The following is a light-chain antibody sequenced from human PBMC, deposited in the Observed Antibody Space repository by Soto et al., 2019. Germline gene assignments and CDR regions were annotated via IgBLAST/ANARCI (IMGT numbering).Light chain of an antibody. CDR2: EVT. J-gene: IGLJ3*02. CDR3: CARV. CDR1: SSDVATYNL. Sequence: QSVLTQPASVSGSPGQSITISCTGTSSDVATYNLVSWYQQRPGTAPQLIIYEVTKRPSGVSTRFSGSQSGNTASLTISWLQADDEADYYCCARVFGGGTKLTVL. V-gene: IGLV2-23*02.